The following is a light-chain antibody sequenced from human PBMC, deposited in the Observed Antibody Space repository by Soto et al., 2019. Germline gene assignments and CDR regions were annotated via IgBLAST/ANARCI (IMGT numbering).Light chain of an antibody. CDR2: EVS. Sequence: SVLTQPPSASGSPGQSVTISCTGASSDVGGYSYVSWYQQHPGKAPKLMIYEVSKRPSGVPDRFSGSKSGNTASLTVPGLQAEDEADYYCSSYGGSNNLVFGGGTQLTVL. CDR3: SSYGGSNNLV. V-gene: IGLV2-8*01. J-gene: IGLJ2*01. CDR1: SSDVGGYSY.